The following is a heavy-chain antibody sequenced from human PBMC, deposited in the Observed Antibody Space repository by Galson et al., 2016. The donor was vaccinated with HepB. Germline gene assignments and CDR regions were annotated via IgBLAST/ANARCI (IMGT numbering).Heavy chain of an antibody. V-gene: IGHV4-59*01. J-gene: IGHJ5*02. CDR1: GGSISNYY. CDR2: IYYSGST. Sequence: ETLSLTCTVSGGSISNYYWSWIRQPPGKGLEWIGYIYYSGSTHYNPSLKSRVTISVDTSKNQFSLKRSSVTAADTALYYGARDKDDMKDNWFDPWGQGILDTVSS. D-gene: IGHD3-9*01. CDR3: ARDKDDMKDNWFDP.